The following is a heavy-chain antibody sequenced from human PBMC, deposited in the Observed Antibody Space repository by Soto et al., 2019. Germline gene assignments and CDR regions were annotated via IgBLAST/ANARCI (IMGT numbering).Heavy chain of an antibody. Sequence: PGGSLRLSCAASGFTFSGSAMHWVRQASGKGLEWVGRIRSKANSYATAYAASVKGRFTISRDDSKNTAYLQMNSLKTEDTAVYYCTRSFSYYYYGMDVWGQGTTVTVSS. CDR3: TRSFSYYYYGMDV. J-gene: IGHJ6*02. D-gene: IGHD3-3*01. V-gene: IGHV3-73*01. CDR1: GFTFSGSA. CDR2: IRSKANSYAT.